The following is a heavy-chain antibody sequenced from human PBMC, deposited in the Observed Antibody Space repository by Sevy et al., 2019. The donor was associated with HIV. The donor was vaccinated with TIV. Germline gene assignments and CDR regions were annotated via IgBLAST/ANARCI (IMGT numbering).Heavy chain of an antibody. Sequence: GGSLRLSCAASGFTFSSYAMHWVRQAPGKGLEWVAVISYDGSNKYYADSVKGRFTISRDNSKNTLYLQMNSLRAEDTAGYYCARGPKLWFGELYLFDYWGQGTLVTVSS. CDR2: ISYDGSNK. J-gene: IGHJ4*02. D-gene: IGHD3-10*01. CDR1: GFTFSSYA. CDR3: ARGPKLWFGELYLFDY. V-gene: IGHV3-30-3*01.